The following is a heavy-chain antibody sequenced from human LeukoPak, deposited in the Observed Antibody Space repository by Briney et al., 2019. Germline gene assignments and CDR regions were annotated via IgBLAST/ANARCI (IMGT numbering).Heavy chain of an antibody. D-gene: IGHD6-6*01. CDR3: ARDGVSSSPDFDY. V-gene: IGHV3-7*01. CDR1: GFPFGGYW. Sequence: PGGSLRLSCGASGFPFGGYWMYWVRHIPGKGLEWVANIKYDGSDKNYVDSVKGRFTISRDNAKNSLYLQMNNLRVEDTAIYYCARDGVSSSPDFDYWGQGTMVTVS. J-gene: IGHJ4*02. CDR2: IKYDGSDK.